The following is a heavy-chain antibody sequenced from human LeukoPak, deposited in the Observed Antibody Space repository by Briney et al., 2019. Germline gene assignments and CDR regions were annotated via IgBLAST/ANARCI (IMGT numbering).Heavy chain of an antibody. V-gene: IGHV3-66*01. Sequence: GGSLRLSCAASGFTFSSYSMNWVRQAPGKGLEWVSVIYSGGSTYYADSVKGRFTISRDNSKNTLYLQMNSLGAEDTAVYYCARDLGYCSSTSCYDYYGMDVWGQGTTVTVSS. D-gene: IGHD2-2*01. CDR2: IYSGGST. CDR1: GFTFSSYS. CDR3: ARDLGYCSSTSCYDYYGMDV. J-gene: IGHJ6*02.